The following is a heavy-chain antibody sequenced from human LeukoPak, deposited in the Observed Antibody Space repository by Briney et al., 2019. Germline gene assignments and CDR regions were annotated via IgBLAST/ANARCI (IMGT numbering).Heavy chain of an antibody. D-gene: IGHD6-13*01. CDR2: INSDGTST. V-gene: IGHV3-74*01. J-gene: IGHJ4*02. Sequence: TGGSLRLSCAASGFTFSSYWMHWDRQAPGKGLVWVSRINSDGTSTSYADSVKGRFTISRDNAKNTLSLQMNSLRAEDTAMYYCASGSPGYSSSWSNYWGQGTLVTVSS. CDR3: ASGSPGYSSSWSNY. CDR1: GFTFSSYW.